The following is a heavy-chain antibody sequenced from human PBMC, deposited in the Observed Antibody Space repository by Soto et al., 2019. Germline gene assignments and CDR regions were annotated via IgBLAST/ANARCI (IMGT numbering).Heavy chain of an antibody. CDR2: ISYDGSNK. J-gene: IGHJ4*02. D-gene: IGHD3-22*01. CDR1: GFTFSSYG. CDR3: ARLGYYYDSSGYSYYFDY. Sequence: GGSLRLSCAASGFTFSSYGMHWVRQAPGXXXEWVAVISYDGSNKYYADSVKGRFTIXRXNSKNTLYLQMNSLRAEDTAVYYCARLGYYYDSSGYSYYFDYWGQGTLVTVSS. V-gene: IGHV3-30*19.